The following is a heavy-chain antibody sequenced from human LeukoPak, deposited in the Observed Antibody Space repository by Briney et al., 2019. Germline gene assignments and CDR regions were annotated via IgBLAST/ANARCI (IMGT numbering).Heavy chain of an antibody. J-gene: IGHJ6*02. CDR3: ARDHCTSINCYEYNYYGMDV. Sequence: ASVKVSCKASGYTFTAYYIHWVRRAPGQGLEWMGWINPNSGGTESAQKFQGRVTMTRDTSISTAYMELSRLRSDDTAGYYCARDHCTSINCYEYNYYGMDVWGQGTTVTVSS. CDR1: GYTFTAYY. CDR2: INPNSGGT. D-gene: IGHD2-2*01. V-gene: IGHV1-2*02.